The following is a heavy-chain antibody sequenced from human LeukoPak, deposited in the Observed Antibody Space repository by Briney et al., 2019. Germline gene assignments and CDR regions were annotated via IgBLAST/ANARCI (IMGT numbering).Heavy chain of an antibody. D-gene: IGHD1-14*01. J-gene: IGHJ3*02. Sequence: GGSLRLSCAASGFTFSDYYMSWIRQAPGKGLEWVSYISSGGSTRYYADSVKGQFTISRDNAKSSLYLQMNSLRAEDTAVYYCARAPVYGDAFDIWGQGTMVTVSS. CDR2: ISSGGSTR. V-gene: IGHV3-11*04. CDR3: ARAPVYGDAFDI. CDR1: GFTFSDYY.